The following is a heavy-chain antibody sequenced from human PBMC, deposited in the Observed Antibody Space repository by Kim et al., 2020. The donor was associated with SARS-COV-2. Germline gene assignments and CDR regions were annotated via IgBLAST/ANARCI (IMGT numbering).Heavy chain of an antibody. Sequence: GGSLRLSCAASGFTFSSYSMNWVRQAPGKGLEWVSYISSSSSTLYYADSVKGRFTISRNNAKNSLYLQMNSVRAEDTAVYYCARDDYYDSSGYYPIDTFDIWGKGTMVTVSS. CDR1: GFTFSSYS. V-gene: IGHV3-48*04. D-gene: IGHD3-22*01. CDR2: ISSSSSTL. CDR3: ARDDYYDSSGYYPIDTFDI. J-gene: IGHJ3*02.